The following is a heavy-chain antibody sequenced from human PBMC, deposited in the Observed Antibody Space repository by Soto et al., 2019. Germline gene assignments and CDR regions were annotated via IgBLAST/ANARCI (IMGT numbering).Heavy chain of an antibody. CDR3: ARDGGGSGWFDH. CDR2: ISSGSTV. CDR1: GFTFRSYT. Sequence: QLVESGGGLIQPGGSLRLSCAASGFTFRSYTMTWVRQAPGRGLEWVSHISSGSTVYYADSVKGRFTISRVNAENSLYLQMNSLREDDTAVYYCARDGGGSGWFDHWGQGAVVTVSS. D-gene: IGHD6-19*01. V-gene: IGHV3-48*02. J-gene: IGHJ5*02.